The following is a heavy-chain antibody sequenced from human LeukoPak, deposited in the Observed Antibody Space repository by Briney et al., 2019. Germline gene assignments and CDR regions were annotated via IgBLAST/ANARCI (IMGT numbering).Heavy chain of an antibody. Sequence: PGRSLRRSCAASGFTFSSYGMHWVRQAPGKGLEWVAVISYDGSNKYYADSVKGRFTISRDNSKNTLYLQMNSLRAEDTAVYYCAKDRVAVKGSYYFDYWGQGTLVTVSS. CDR1: GFTFSSYG. CDR2: ISYDGSNK. D-gene: IGHD6-19*01. J-gene: IGHJ4*02. V-gene: IGHV3-30*18. CDR3: AKDRVAVKGSYYFDY.